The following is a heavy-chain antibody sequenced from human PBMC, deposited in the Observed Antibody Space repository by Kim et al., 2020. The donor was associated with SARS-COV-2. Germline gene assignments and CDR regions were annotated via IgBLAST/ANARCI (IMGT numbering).Heavy chain of an antibody. CDR2: ISSGSSYI. D-gene: IGHD3-16*01. Sequence: GGSLRLSCAASGFTFNNYAMNWVRQAPGKGLEWVSSISSGSSYIYYADSMKGRFTISRDNAENSLFLHMNSLRAEDTAVYYCARDSEGGQDRYFDYWGQGTLVTVSS. CDR3: ARDSEGGQDRYFDY. V-gene: IGHV3-21*04. J-gene: IGHJ4*02. CDR1: GFTFNNYA.